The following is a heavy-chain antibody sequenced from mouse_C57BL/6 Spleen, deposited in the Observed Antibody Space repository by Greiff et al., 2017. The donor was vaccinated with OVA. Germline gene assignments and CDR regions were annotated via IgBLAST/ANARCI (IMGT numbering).Heavy chain of an antibody. V-gene: IGHV2-2*01. CDR1: GFSLTSYG. Sequence: QVQLQQSGPGLVQPSQSLSITCTVSGFSLTSYGVHWVRQSPGKGLEWLGVIWRGGSTDYNAAFISRLSISKDNSKSQVFFKMNSLQADDTAIYYCARGDYDAHYWYFDVWGTGTTVTVSS. CDR3: ARGDYDAHYWYFDV. CDR2: IWRGGST. D-gene: IGHD2-4*01. J-gene: IGHJ1*03.